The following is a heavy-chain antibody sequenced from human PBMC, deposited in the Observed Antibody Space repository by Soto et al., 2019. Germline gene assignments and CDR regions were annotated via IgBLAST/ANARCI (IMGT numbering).Heavy chain of an antibody. CDR2: IWYYGSKK. J-gene: IGHJ6*02. CDR1: GCTLSSFG. Sequence: GSRIASGAPSGCTLSSFGMDWVRQAPGKGPEWVAVIWYYGSKKSYADSVKGRFTISRDNSKNTLYLQMNSLRAEDKAVYYCAREPVGDYYIGRNYYHYGMDVWGQGTKVTVYS. CDR3: AREPVGDYYIGRNYYHYGMDV. D-gene: IGHD2-21*02. V-gene: IGHV3-33*01.